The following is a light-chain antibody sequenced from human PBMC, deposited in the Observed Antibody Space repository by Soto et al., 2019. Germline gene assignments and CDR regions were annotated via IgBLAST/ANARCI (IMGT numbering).Light chain of an antibody. CDR3: QQYNSYSPLT. J-gene: IGKJ4*01. V-gene: IGKV3-15*01. CDR1: QSVSSN. CDR2: DAS. Sequence: EIVMTQAPATLAVSPVEGATLSCRASQSVSSNLAWYQQKPGQAPRLLIYDASNRATGIPARFSGSGSGTEFTLTISSLQPDDFATYYCQQYNSYSPLTFGGGPKVDI.